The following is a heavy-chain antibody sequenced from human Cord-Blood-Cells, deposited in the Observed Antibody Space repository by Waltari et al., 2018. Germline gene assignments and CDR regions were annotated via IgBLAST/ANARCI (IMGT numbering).Heavy chain of an antibody. V-gene: IGHV1-69*09. CDR3: ARVIVGATKAFDI. Sequence: QVQLVQSGAEVKKPGSSVKVSCKASGGTFSSYAISWVRQAPGQGLEWMGRIIPILGIANYAKKFQGRVTITADKSTSTAYMELSSLRSEDTAVYYCARVIVGATKAFDIWGQGTMVTVSS. J-gene: IGHJ3*02. CDR2: IIPILGIA. CDR1: GGTFSSYA. D-gene: IGHD1-26*01.